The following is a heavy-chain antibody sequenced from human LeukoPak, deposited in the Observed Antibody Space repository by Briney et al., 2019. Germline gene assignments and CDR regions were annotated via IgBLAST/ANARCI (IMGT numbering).Heavy chain of an antibody. V-gene: IGHV3-74*01. CDR1: GFMFSSNW. D-gene: IGHD1-14*01. J-gene: IGHJ4*02. CDR3: ATSPDIESSGTLYYLNF. Sequence: GGSLRPSCAASGFMFSSNWMYWVRQAPGKGLVWVSRINSDGSSTNYADSVKGRFTISRDNAKNTLSLQMNSLGAEDAAIYYCATSPDIESSGTLYYLNFWGQGTLVSVSS. CDR2: INSDGSST.